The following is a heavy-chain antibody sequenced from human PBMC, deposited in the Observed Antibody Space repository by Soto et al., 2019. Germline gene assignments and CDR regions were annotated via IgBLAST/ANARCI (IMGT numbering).Heavy chain of an antibody. D-gene: IGHD3-10*01. CDR1: GFSFSSYS. Sequence: EGQLVESGGGLVKPGGSLRLSCAASGFSFSSYSLNWVRQAPGKGLEWVSSITSSSTYIHYADSVKGRFSISRDNAXXSLYLQMNSLRVEDTAVYYCARDNNFFDSGTGVDYWGQGTLVTVTS. CDR2: ITSSSTYI. J-gene: IGHJ4*02. CDR3: ARDNNFFDSGTGVDY. V-gene: IGHV3-21*01.